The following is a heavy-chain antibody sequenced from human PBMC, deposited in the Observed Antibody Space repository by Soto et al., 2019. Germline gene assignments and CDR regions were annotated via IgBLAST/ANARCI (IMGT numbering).Heavy chain of an antibody. V-gene: IGHV3-33*01. CDR1: GFIFSSYG. CDR2: IRYDGSNK. J-gene: IGHJ4*02. CDR3: ARVKQGRGGYDSPFDY. D-gene: IGHD5-12*01. Sequence: QVQLVESGGGVVQPGGSLRLSCAPSGFIFSSYGMHWVRQAPGKGLEWVAVIRYDGSNKFYTDFVKGRFTISRDNSKNTLYLEMNSLRAEDTALYYCARVKQGRGGYDSPFDYWGQGTLVTVSS.